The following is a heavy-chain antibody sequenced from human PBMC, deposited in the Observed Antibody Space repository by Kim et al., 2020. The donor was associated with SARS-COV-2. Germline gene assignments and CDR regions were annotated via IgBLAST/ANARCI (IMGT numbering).Heavy chain of an antibody. CDR3: ARDQESVDY. Sequence: GNTNHAQKLQGRVTMTTDTSTSTAYMELRSLRSDDTAVYYCARDQESVDYWGQGTLVTVSS. J-gene: IGHJ4*02. V-gene: IGHV1-18*01. CDR2: GNT.